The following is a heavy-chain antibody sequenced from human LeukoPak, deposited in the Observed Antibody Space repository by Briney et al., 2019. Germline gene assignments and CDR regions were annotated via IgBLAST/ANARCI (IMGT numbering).Heavy chain of an antibody. V-gene: IGHV4-59*01. CDR1: GGSISSYY. Sequence: SETLSLTCTVSGGSISSYYWSWIRQPPGKGLDWIGYIYYNGRANYNPSLKSRVTISVDTPKNQFSLKLSSVTAADAAVYFCARGYCSGTRCFDYWGQGTLVTVSS. CDR2: IYYNGRA. J-gene: IGHJ4*02. D-gene: IGHD2-2*01. CDR3: ARGYCSGTRCFDY.